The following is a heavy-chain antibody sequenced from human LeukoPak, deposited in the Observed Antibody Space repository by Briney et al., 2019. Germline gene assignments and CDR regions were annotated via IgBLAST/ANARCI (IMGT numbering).Heavy chain of an antibody. Sequence: SHTLSLTCTVSGGSISCGDYYWSWIRQPPGQCLAWLASIYYSGRTYYNPSLKSRVTISVDTSKNQFSLKLSSVTAADTAVYYCAREYLAVAGNWYFDLWGRGTLVTVSS. CDR3: AREYLAVAGNWYFDL. CDR1: GGSISCGDYY. J-gene: IGHJ2*01. D-gene: IGHD6-19*01. CDR2: IYYSGRT. V-gene: IGHV4-30-4*01.